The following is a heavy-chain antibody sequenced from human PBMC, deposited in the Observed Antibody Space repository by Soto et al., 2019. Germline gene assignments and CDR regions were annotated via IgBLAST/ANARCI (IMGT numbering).Heavy chain of an antibody. CDR1: GFTFSSYA. D-gene: IGHD2-15*01. CDR2: ISGSGGST. Sequence: EVQLLESGGGLVQPGGSLRLSCAASGFTFSSYAMSWVRQAPGKGLEWVSAISGSGGSTYYAASVKGRFTISRDNSKNTLYLQMNSLRAEDTAVYYCAKDPRHPVIVLLGFDACDIWGQGTMVTVSS. CDR3: AKDPRHPVIVLLGFDACDI. J-gene: IGHJ3*02. V-gene: IGHV3-23*01.